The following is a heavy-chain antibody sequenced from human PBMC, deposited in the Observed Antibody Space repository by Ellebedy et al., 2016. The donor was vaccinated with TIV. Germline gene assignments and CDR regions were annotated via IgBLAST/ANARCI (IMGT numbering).Heavy chain of an antibody. V-gene: IGHV1-18*01. CDR1: GYTFTNHC. CDR2: YSGYNGDT. D-gene: IGHD3/OR15-3a*01. CDR3: ARVRELAPLWTITY. J-gene: IGHJ1*01. Sequence: AASVKVSCKASGYTFTNHCITWVLQAPGQRLEWRGGYSGYNGDTNYQEKFQGRVTITTDTSTSTAFMELNSLKSDDTSVYYCARVRELAPLWTITYWGQGTLVTVSS.